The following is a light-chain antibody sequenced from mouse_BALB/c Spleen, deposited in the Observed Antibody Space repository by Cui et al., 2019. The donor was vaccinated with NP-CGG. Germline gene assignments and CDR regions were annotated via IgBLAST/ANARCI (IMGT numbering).Light chain of an antibody. CDR1: TGAVTTSNY. Sequence: QAVVTQESALTTSPGETVTLTCRSNTGAVTTSNYANWVQEKPDHLFTGLIGGTNNRAPGIPARFSGSLIGDKAALTITGAQTEDEAIYFRALWYSNHWVFGGGTKLTVL. V-gene: IGLV1*01. CDR3: ALWYSNHWV. J-gene: IGLJ1*01. CDR2: GTN.